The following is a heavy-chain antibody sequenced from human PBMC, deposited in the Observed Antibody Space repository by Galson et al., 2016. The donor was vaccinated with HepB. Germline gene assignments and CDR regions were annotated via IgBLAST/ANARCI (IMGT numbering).Heavy chain of an antibody. CDR2: IYYSGST. Sequence: TLSLTCTISGGSISSGGYYWSWIRQHPGKGLEWIGYIYYSGSTYYNPSLKSRVTISVDTSKNQFSLKLSSVTAADTAVYYCARLMVVVLTNMDAFDIWGQGTIITVSS. J-gene: IGHJ3*02. CDR3: ARLMVVVLTNMDAFDI. CDR1: GGSISSGGYY. V-gene: IGHV4-31*03. D-gene: IGHD3-22*01.